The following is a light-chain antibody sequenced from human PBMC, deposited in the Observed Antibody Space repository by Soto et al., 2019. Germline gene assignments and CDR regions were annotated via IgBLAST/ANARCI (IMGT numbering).Light chain of an antibody. CDR3: QQYSSYLYT. J-gene: IGKJ2*01. V-gene: IGKV1-5*01. Sequence: DIQMTQSPSTLSASVGDRVTITCRASQSINNWLAWYQQKPGKAPKLLIYDASNLESGVPSRFSGSGSGTEFTLTISSLQPDDFATYYCQQYSSYLYTFGQGTKLEIK. CDR2: DAS. CDR1: QSINNW.